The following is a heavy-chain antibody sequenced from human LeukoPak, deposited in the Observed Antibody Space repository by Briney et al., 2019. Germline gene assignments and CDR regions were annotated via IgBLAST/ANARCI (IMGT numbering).Heavy chain of an antibody. CDR3: AKDSHWILFDD. D-gene: IGHD2-2*03. J-gene: IGHJ4*02. CDR2: ISATGGTT. V-gene: IGHV3-23*01. CDR1: GFTFSSYG. Sequence: GGSLRLSCAASGFTFSSYGMSWVRQAPGKGLEWVSAISATGGTTYYADSVKGRFTISRDNSKNTLYLQMNSLKDEDTAVYYCAKDSHWILFDDWGQGTLVTVSS.